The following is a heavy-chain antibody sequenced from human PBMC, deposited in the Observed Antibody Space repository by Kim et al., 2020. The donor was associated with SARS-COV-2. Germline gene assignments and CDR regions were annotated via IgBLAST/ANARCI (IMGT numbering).Heavy chain of an antibody. J-gene: IGHJ4*02. CDR1: GGSISSSSYY. CDR2: IYYSGST. Sequence: SETLSLTCTVSGGSISSSSYYWGWIRQPPGKGLEWIGSIYYSGSTYYNPSLKSRVTISVDTSKNQFSLKLSSVTAADTAVYYCARYCSSTSCYGPPDYFDYWGQGPLVTVSS. CDR3: ARYCSSTSCYGPPDYFDY. D-gene: IGHD2-2*01. V-gene: IGHV4-39*07.